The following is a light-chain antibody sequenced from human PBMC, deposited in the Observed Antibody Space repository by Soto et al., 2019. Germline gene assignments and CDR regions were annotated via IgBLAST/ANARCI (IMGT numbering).Light chain of an antibody. CDR3: QHYAGSPRT. J-gene: IGKJ1*01. CDR2: GAS. CDR1: QIVSSNY. Sequence: DIVLMQSPGTLSLSPGERVTLSCRASQIVSSNYLAWYQQKPGQAPRLLIYGASSRATGIPDRFSGSGSGTDFTLTISRLEPEDFAVYYCQHYAGSPRTFGQGTKVDIK. V-gene: IGKV3-20*01.